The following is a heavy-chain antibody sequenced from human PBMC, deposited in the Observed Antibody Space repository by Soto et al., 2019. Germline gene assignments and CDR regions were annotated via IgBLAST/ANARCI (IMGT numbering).Heavy chain of an antibody. V-gene: IGHV3-53*01. J-gene: IGHJ6*02. CDR3: VRMGQWRVPGDFYYGLDV. CDR1: GLTVSSNY. Sequence: EVQLVESGGGLIQPGGSLRLSCAASGLTVSSNYMNWVRQAPGQGLEWVSLTYTGGETTYADSVKGRFTVSRDNSKNTLYLQMSSLRTADTAVYYCVRMGQWRVPGDFYYGLDVWGQGTSVTVSS. D-gene: IGHD6-19*01. CDR2: TYTGGET.